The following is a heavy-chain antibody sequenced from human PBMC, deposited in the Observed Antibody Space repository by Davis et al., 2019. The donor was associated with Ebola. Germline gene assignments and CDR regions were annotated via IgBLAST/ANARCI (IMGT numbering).Heavy chain of an antibody. CDR1: DGSINNSY. CDR2: INSSGST. D-gene: IGHD2-21*02. Sequence: PSETLSLTCSVSDGSINNSYWNWIRQSPGKGLEWLASINSSGSTNYNPSLKSRPSLSVDTSKNEFSLRLRSVTPADTAVYYCARSPMTAHVGWFDPWGRGTLVTVSS. CDR3: ARSPMTAHVGWFDP. V-gene: IGHV4-59*01. J-gene: IGHJ5*02.